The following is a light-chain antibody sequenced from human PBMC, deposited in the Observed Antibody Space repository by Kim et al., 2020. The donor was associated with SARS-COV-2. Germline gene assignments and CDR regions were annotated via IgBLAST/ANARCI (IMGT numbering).Light chain of an antibody. CDR2: GTS. CDR1: QSVSSN. V-gene: IGKV3-15*01. J-gene: IGKJ2*03. CDR3: HQYSDWPPYS. Sequence: EIVMTQSPATLSVSPGERATLACRASQSVSSNLAWYQKKPGQAPRLLIYGTSTRATGIPVRFSGSGSGTEFTLTISSLQSEDFALYYCHQYSDWPPYSFGQGTKLEI.